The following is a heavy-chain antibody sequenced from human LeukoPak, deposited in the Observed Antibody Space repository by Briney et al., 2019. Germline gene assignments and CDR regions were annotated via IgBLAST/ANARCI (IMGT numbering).Heavy chain of an antibody. CDR3: ARDPRYNWNDFLDY. V-gene: IGHV3-33*01. D-gene: IGHD1-20*01. Sequence: GGSLRLSCAASGSTFSSYGMHWVRQAPGKGLEWVAVIWYDGSNKYYADSVKGRFTISRDNSKNTLYLQMNSLRAEDTAVYYCARDPRYNWNDFLDYWGQGTLVTVSS. CDR1: GSTFSSYG. J-gene: IGHJ4*02. CDR2: IWYDGSNK.